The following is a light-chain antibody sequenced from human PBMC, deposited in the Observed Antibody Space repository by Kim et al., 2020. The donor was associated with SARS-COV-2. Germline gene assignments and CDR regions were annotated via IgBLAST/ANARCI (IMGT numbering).Light chain of an antibody. CDR3: QAWDSSTHNYV. CDR2: QDK. J-gene: IGLJ1*01. V-gene: IGLV3-1*01. CDR1: ELVMKY. Sequence: SPSRTATLTRSGYELVMKYVSWYQQKRGQSPVVVIYQDKQRPAGIAERFSGSDSGNTATLTLSGTQAMDEADYYCQAWDSSTHNYVFGDGTKVTVL.